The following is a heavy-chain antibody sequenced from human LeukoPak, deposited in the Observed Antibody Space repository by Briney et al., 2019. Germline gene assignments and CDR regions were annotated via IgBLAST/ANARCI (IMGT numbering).Heavy chain of an antibody. CDR3: ARPQEEFCSSTSCYDFQH. J-gene: IGHJ1*01. Sequence: ASVKVSCKASGYTFTSYDINWVRQATGQGLEWMGWMNPNSGNTGYAQKFQGRVTITGNTSISTAYMELSSLRSEDTAVYYCARPQEEFCSSTSCYDFQHWGQGTLVTVSS. D-gene: IGHD2-2*01. CDR1: GYTFTSYD. V-gene: IGHV1-8*03. CDR2: MNPNSGNT.